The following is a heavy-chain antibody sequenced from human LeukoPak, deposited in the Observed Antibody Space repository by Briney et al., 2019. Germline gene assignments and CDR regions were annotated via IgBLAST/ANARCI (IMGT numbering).Heavy chain of an antibody. CDR2: ISGSGDGT. Sequence: GGSLRLSCAASGFTFSSYAMSWVRQAPGKGLEWVSSISGSGDGTYYTDSVKGRFTISRVNSKNTLYLQMNSLRAEDTAVYYCATNSPREEYYFDYWGQGTLVTVSS. J-gene: IGHJ4*02. CDR1: GFTFSSYA. D-gene: IGHD3-10*01. CDR3: ATNSPREEYYFDY. V-gene: IGHV3-23*01.